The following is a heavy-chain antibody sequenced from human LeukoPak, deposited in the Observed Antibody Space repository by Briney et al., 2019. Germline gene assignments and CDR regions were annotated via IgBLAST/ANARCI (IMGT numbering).Heavy chain of an antibody. CDR1: GGSISSYY. J-gene: IGHJ4*02. CDR2: IYYSGST. D-gene: IGHD5-18*01. Sequence: SETLSVTCTVSGGSISSYYWSWTRQPPGKGLEWIGYIYYSGSTNYNPSLKSRVTISVDTSKNQFSLKLSSVTAADTAVYYCARGLRGYSYGYWGQGTLVTVSS. V-gene: IGHV4-59*01. CDR3: ARGLRGYSYGY.